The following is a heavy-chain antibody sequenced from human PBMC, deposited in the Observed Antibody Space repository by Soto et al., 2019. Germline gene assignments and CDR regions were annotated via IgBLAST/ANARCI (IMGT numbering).Heavy chain of an antibody. D-gene: IGHD2-15*01. CDR3: ANRCGFVSGSEHPVCEY. CDR2: ISFDGKNR. J-gene: IGHJ4*02. V-gene: IGHV3-30*18. CDR1: GFIFSNYG. Sequence: QVQLVESGGGVVQPGKSLRLSCAASGFIFSNYGMHWVRQAPGKGLEWVAVISFDGKNRNYADSVKGRFTVSRDNPKNKLYLEMNRLRPVDTAFDYCANRCGFVSGSEHPVCEYGGQGTLGTVAS.